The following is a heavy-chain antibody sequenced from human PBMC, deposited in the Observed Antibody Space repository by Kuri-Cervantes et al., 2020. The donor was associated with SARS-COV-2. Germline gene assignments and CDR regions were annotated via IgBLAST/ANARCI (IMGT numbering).Heavy chain of an antibody. V-gene: IGHV3-33*01. CDR3: ARVRYQYNWNSFDY. CDR2: VWHDASQK. J-gene: IGHJ4*02. D-gene: IGHD1-20*01. Sequence: GGSLRLSCAASGFTFNTHVMHWIRLAPGKGREWVALVWHDASQKYYANSVKGRSTIARDNAKTSLYLQINSLRAEDTAVYYGARVRYQYNWNSFDYWGQGTLVTVSS. CDR1: GFTFNTHV.